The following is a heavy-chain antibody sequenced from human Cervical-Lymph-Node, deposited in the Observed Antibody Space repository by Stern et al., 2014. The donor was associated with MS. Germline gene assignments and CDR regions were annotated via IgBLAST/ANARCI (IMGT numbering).Heavy chain of an antibody. CDR1: GFTISSND. Sequence: EVQLVESGGGLVQPGGSLRLSCAASGFTISSNDMTWVRQAPGKGLEWVSVIYSSETTFYADSVKGRFTISRDNSKNKVYLQMNSLRAEDTAVYYCASIRGVVDHWGQGTLVTVSS. CDR3: ASIRGVVDH. J-gene: IGHJ5*02. CDR2: IYSSETT. D-gene: IGHD3-10*01. V-gene: IGHV3-53*01.